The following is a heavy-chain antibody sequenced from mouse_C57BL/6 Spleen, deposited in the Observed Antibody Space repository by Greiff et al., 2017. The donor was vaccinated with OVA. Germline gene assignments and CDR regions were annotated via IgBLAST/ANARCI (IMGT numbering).Heavy chain of an antibody. J-gene: IGHJ2*01. CDR3: ARGGSTITTDYYLGY. Sequence: EVKLMESGGGLVKPGGSLKLSCAASGFTFSSYAMSWVRQTPEKRLEWVATISDGGSYTYYPDNVKGRFTISRDNAKNNLYLQLSHLKSEDTAMYDCARGGSTITTDYYLGYWGQGTTLTVSS. CDR1: GFTFSSYA. CDR2: ISDGGSYT. D-gene: IGHD2-4*01. V-gene: IGHV5-4*03.